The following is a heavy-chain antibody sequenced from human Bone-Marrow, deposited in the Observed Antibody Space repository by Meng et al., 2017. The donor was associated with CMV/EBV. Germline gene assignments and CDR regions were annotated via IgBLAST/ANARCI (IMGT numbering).Heavy chain of an antibody. V-gene: IGHV3-11*04. J-gene: IGHJ6*02. CDR3: ARSREADYYGMDV. D-gene: IGHD1-26*01. Sequence: GESLKISCAASGFTFSDYYMSWIRQAPGKGLEWVSYISSSGSTIYYADSVKGRFTISRDNAKNSLYLQMNSLRAEDTAVYYCARSREADYYGMDVWGQGTTVTVSS. CDR2: ISSSGSTI. CDR1: GFTFSDYY.